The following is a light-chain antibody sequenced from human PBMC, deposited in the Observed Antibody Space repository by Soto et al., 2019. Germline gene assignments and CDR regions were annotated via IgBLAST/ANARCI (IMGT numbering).Light chain of an antibody. CDR3: QEYNTFSGT. CDR1: QGISTW. CDR2: DAS. J-gene: IGKJ1*01. V-gene: IGKV1-5*01. Sequence: DVQMTQSPSTLSASIGDRVTITCRASQGISTWLAWYQQKPGKAPDLLIYDASKLLSGVPSRFSGSGSGTEFALTISSLQPDDFATYYFQEYNTFSGTFGQGTKVE.